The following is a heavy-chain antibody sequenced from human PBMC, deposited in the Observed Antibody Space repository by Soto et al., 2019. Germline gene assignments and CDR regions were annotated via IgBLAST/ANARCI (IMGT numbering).Heavy chain of an antibody. Sequence: QVQLMQSGAEVTKPGSSGKVSCKASGGPFKTIRISWVRQAPGQGLKWMGGIIPKYGTTNYARRFQGRVTITADESTTPAYLELGSLRHDDTAIYYCARTRQRRPVFYVDYWGQGTPISVTS. CDR3: ARTRQRRPVFYVDY. CDR1: GGPFKTIR. CDR2: IIPKYGTT. J-gene: IGHJ4*02. D-gene: IGHD2-2*01. V-gene: IGHV1-69*01.